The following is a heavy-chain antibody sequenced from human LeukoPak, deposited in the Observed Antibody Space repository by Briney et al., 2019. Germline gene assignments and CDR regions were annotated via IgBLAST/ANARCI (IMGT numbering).Heavy chain of an antibody. CDR3: ASLYRGDILP. D-gene: IGHD3-9*01. CDR2: IYHSGST. V-gene: IGHV4-38-2*01. Sequence: PSETLSLTCAVSGYSISSGYYWGWIRQPPGKGLEWIGSIYHSGSTYYNPSLKSRVTISVDTSKNQFSLKLSSVTAADTAVYYCASLYRGDILPWGQGTLVTVSS. CDR1: GYSISSGYY. J-gene: IGHJ4*02.